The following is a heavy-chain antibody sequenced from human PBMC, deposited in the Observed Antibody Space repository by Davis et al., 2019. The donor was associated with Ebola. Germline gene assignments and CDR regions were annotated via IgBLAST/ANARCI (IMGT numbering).Heavy chain of an antibody. CDR3: AKISGDYVADFDY. V-gene: IGHV3-53*01. Sequence: GESLKISCAASGFTVSSNYMSWVRQPPGKGLEWVSVFYSGGDIYYADSVKGRFTISRDNSKNMLYLQMNSLRAEDTAVYYCAKISGDYVADFDYWGHGTLVTVSS. CDR2: FYSGGDI. D-gene: IGHD4-17*01. CDR1: GFTVSSNY. J-gene: IGHJ4*01.